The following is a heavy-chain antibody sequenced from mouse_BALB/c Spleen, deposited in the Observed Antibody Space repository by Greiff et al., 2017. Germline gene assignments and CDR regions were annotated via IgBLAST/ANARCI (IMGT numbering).Heavy chain of an antibody. CDR1: GYSITSDYA. V-gene: IGHV3-2*02. CDR3: ARFLEDGAMDY. Sequence: EVQGVESGPGLVKPSQSLSLTCTVTGYSITSDYAWNWIRQFPGNKLEWMGYISYSGSTSYNPSLKSRISITRDTSKNQFFLQLNSVTTEDTATYYCARFLEDGAMDYWGQGTSVTVSS. J-gene: IGHJ4*01. CDR2: ISYSGST.